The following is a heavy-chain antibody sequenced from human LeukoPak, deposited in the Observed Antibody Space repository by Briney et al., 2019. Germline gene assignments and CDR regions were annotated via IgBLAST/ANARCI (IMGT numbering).Heavy chain of an antibody. CDR1: GFTFSSYG. Sequence: GGSLRLSCAASGFTFSSYGMHWVRQAPGKGLGWVAVISYDGSNKYYADSVKGRFTISRDNSKNTLYLQMNSLRAEDTAVYYCAKSTGTRTGAYYYYYYGMDVWGQGTTVTVSS. D-gene: IGHD1-1*01. CDR3: AKSTGTRTGAYYYYYYGMDV. J-gene: IGHJ6*02. V-gene: IGHV3-30*18. CDR2: ISYDGSNK.